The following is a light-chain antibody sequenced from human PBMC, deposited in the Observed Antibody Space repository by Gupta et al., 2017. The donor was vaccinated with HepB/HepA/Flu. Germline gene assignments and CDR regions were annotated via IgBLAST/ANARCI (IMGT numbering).Light chain of an antibody. V-gene: IGLV2-23*02. CDR3: CSYGGRLWV. CDR1: SSDVGSYKF. J-gene: IGLJ3*02. CDR2: EVS. Sequence: QSALTQPASVSGSPGQSLTISCTGTSSDVGSYKFVSWYQQHPGKAPKLMIYEVSKRPSGVSNRFAGSTSGNTASLTISGLQAEDEADYYCCSYGGRLWVFGGGTKLTVL.